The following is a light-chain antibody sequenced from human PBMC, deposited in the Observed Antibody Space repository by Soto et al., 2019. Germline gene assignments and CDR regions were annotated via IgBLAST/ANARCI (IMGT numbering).Light chain of an antibody. Sequence: DVVMTQSPLSLPVTLGQPASISCRSSHSLVYSDGFAYLNWFQQRPGQSPRRLIYKVSYRDSGVPDRFSGSGSGTDFTLRISRVEAEDVGVYYCMQGTHWPPYTFGQGTKLEIK. CDR2: KVS. CDR3: MQGTHWPPYT. CDR1: HSLVYSDGFAY. V-gene: IGKV2-30*01. J-gene: IGKJ2*01.